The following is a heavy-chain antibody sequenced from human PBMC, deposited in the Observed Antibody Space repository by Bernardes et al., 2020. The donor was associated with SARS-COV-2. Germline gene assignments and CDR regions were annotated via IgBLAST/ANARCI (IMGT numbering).Heavy chain of an antibody. CDR3: AKDKNEWQLGLLDY. V-gene: IGHV3-9*01. J-gene: IGHJ4*02. CDR1: GFTFDDYA. D-gene: IGHD6-13*01. Sequence: GGSLRLSCAASGFTFDDYAMHWVRQAPGKGLEWVSGISWNSGSIGYADSVKGRFTISRDNAKNSLYLQMNSLRAEDTALYYCAKDKNEWQLGLLDYWGQG. CDR2: ISWNSGSI.